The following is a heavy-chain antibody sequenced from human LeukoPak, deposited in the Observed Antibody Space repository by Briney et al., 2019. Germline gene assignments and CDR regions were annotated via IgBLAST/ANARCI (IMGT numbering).Heavy chain of an antibody. CDR3: ARGMPYYFDY. Sequence: SETLSLTCTVSGGSISSYYRSWIRQPPGKGLEWIGEINHSGSTNYNPSLKSRVTISVDTSKNQFSLKLSSVTAADTAVYYCARGMPYYFDYWGQGTLVTVSS. V-gene: IGHV4-34*01. D-gene: IGHD2-2*01. CDR1: GGSISSYY. J-gene: IGHJ4*02. CDR2: INHSGST.